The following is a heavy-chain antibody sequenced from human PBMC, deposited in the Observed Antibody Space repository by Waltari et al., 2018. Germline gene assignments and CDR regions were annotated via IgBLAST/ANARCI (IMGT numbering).Heavy chain of an antibody. CDR3: AIVRQYCSSTSCGPFDY. V-gene: IGHV1-2*06. Sequence: QVQLVQSGAEVKKPGASVKVSCKASGYTFTGYYMHWVRQAPGQGLEWMGRINPHSGGTNYAQKFQGRVTMTRDTSISTAYMELSRLRSDDTAVYYFAIVRQYCSSTSCGPFDYWGQGTPVTVSS. CDR1: GYTFTGYY. D-gene: IGHD2-2*01. J-gene: IGHJ4*02. CDR2: INPHSGGT.